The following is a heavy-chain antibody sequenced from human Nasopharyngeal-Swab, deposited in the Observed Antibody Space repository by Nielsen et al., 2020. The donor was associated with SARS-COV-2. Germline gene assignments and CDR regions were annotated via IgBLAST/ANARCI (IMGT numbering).Heavy chain of an antibody. J-gene: IGHJ4*02. V-gene: IGHV4-31*03. CDR1: GGSISSGGYY. D-gene: IGHD3-22*01. Sequence: LRLSCTVSGGSISSGGYYWSWIRQHPGKGLEWIGYIYYSGSTYYNPSLKSRVTISVDTSKNQFSLKLSSVTAADTAVYYCAGTYYYDSSGYRKVGQAEYWGQGTLVTVSS. CDR3: AGTYYYDSSGYRKVGQAEY. CDR2: IYYSGST.